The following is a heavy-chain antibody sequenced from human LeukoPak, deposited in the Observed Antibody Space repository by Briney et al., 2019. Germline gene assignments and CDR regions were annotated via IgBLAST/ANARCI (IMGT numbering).Heavy chain of an antibody. CDR1: GYTFTSYD. Sequence: GASVKVSCKASGYTFTSYDINWVRQATGQGLEWMGWMNPNSGNTGYAQKFQGRVTMTRNTSISTAYMELSSLRSEDTAVYYCASRGYSCGYWGYYYYGMDVWGQGTTVTVSS. CDR2: MNPNSGNT. CDR3: ASRGYSCGYWGYYYYGMDV. V-gene: IGHV1-8*01. D-gene: IGHD5-18*01. J-gene: IGHJ6*02.